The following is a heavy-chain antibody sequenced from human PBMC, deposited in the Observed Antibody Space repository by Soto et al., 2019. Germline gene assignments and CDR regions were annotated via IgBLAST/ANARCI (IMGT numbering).Heavy chain of an antibody. V-gene: IGHV3-23*01. CDR3: TRDTGGRGGY. J-gene: IGHJ4*02. Sequence: EIQLLESGGDLIQPGGSLRLSCAASGFTFSNYAMSWVRQAPGKGLEWVSAISGSGGSSYYADSVRGRFTISRDNSKNTLYLEMNRLRAEDPAVYYCTRDTGGRGGYWGQGTLVTVSS. CDR1: GFTFSNYA. CDR2: ISGSGGSS. D-gene: IGHD3-16*01.